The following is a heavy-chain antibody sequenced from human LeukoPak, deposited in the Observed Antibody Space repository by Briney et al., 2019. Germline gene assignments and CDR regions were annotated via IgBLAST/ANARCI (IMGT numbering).Heavy chain of an antibody. D-gene: IGHD3-3*01. J-gene: IGHJ6*02. CDR1: GFTFSSYA. CDR3: ARESGTIFGVVTPVDMDV. Sequence: GGSLRLSCAASGFTFSSYAMHWVRQAPGKGLEWVAVISYDGSNKYYAGSVKGRFTISRDNSKNTLYLQMNSLRAEDTAVYYCARESGTIFGVVTPVDMDVWGQGTTVTVSS. V-gene: IGHV3-30-3*01. CDR2: ISYDGSNK.